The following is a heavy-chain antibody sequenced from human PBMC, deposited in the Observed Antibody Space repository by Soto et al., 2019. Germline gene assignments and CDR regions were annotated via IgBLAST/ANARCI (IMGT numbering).Heavy chain of an antibody. J-gene: IGHJ5*02. Sequence: PSETLSLTCNVSGGSISSSRSYWAWIRQPPGKGLEWIANIFYSGSTYYNPSLASRVTVSVDTSKNQFSLKLSSVTAADTAVYYFGREQTTANIELWFVPGGKGTLVTVS. CDR3: GREQTTANIELWFVP. D-gene: IGHD2-15*01. CDR2: IFYSGST. CDR1: GGSISSSRSY. V-gene: IGHV4-39*02.